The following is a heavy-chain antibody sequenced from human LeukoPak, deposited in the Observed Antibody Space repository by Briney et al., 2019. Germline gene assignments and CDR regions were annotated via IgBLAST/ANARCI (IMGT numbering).Heavy chain of an antibody. CDR2: IYYSGST. J-gene: IGHJ4*02. Sequence: SETLSLTCTVSGGSITSYYWNWIRQPPGKGLVWIGYIYYSGSTNYNPALKSRVTISVDTSKNQFSLKLSSVTAADTAVYFCAKGNYFDHWGQGTLVTVSS. V-gene: IGHV4-59*01. CDR1: GGSITSYY. CDR3: AKGNYFDH.